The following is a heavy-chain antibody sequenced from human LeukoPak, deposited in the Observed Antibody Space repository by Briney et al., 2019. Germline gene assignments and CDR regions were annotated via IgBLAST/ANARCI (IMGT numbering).Heavy chain of an antibody. CDR2: ISPSGDST. CDR3: VRKVYYYMDV. CDR1: GVTLSRYA. V-gene: IGHV3-23*01. Sequence: GGSLRLSCAASGVTLSRYAVNWVRQAPGRGLEGVSYISPSGDSTVYAESVKGPFTLSRDNSKNMLYLQMDSLRAEDTAIYYCVRKVYYYMDVWGKGTTVTVSS. J-gene: IGHJ6*03.